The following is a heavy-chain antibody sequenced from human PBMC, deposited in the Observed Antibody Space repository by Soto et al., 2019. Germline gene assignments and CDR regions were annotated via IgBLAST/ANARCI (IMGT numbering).Heavy chain of an antibody. CDR3: VRDGTKTLRDWFDP. Sequence: SETLSLTCTVSGASISGFYWSWIRKSAGKGLEWIGRIYATGTTDYNPSLKSRVMMSVDTSKKQFSLKLRAVTAADTAVYYCVRDGTKTLRDWFDPWGQGISVTVSS. J-gene: IGHJ5*02. V-gene: IGHV4-4*07. CDR1: GASISGFY. D-gene: IGHD1-1*01. CDR2: IYATGTT.